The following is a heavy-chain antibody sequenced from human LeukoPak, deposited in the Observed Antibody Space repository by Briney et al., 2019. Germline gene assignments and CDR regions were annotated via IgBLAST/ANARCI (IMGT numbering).Heavy chain of an antibody. Sequence: GGSLRLSCAASGFTVSSNYMSWVRQAPGKGLEWVSVIYSGGSTYYADSVKGRFTISRDNSKNTLYLQMNSLRAEDTAVYYCARHGSSSGWYYGYWGQGTLVTVSS. CDR2: IYSGGST. J-gene: IGHJ4*02. V-gene: IGHV3-53*01. CDR3: ARHGSSSGWYYGY. CDR1: GFTVSSNY. D-gene: IGHD6-19*01.